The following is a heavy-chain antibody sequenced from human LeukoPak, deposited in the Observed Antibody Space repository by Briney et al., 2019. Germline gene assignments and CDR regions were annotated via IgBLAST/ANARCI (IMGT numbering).Heavy chain of an antibody. CDR1: GYSFTTYW. V-gene: IGHV5-51*01. J-gene: IGHJ3*02. D-gene: IGHD2-21*02. CDR3: ARQGRIVVVTTTHDAFDI. Sequence: NHGASLQISCTGFGYSFTTYWIGWVRQLPGKGLEWMGITYPGDSDARYSPSFQGQVTISVDKSISTAYLQWSSLKASDTAMYYCARQGRIVVVTTTHDAFDIWGQGTMVTVSS. CDR2: TYPGDSDA.